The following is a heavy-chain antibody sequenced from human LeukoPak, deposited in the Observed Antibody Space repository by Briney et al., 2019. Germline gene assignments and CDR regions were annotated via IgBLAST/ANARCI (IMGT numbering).Heavy chain of an antibody. CDR2: IIPIFGTA. D-gene: IGHD6-13*01. CDR1: GGTFSSYA. V-gene: IGHV1-69*05. Sequence: GASVKVSCKASGGTFSSYAISWVRQAPGQGLEWMGGIIPIFGTANYAQKFQGRVTITTDESTSTAYMELSSLRSEDTAVYYCARDNGEAAAGHYYYYYMDVWGKGTTVTVSS. CDR3: ARDNGEAAAGHYYYYYMDV. J-gene: IGHJ6*03.